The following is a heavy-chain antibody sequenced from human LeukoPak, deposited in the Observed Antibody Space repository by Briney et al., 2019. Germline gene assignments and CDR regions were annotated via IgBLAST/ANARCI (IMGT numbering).Heavy chain of an antibody. CDR3: ARLVGYSSSWYYFDY. CDR2: IYPGDSDT. D-gene: IGHD6-13*01. Sequence: GESLKISCKGSGYSFTSYWIGWVRQMPGRGLAWMGMIYPGDSDTRYSPSFQGQVTISADKSISTAYLQWSSLKASDTAMYYCARLVGYSSSWYYFDYWGQGILVTVSS. V-gene: IGHV5-51*01. CDR1: GYSFTSYW. J-gene: IGHJ4*02.